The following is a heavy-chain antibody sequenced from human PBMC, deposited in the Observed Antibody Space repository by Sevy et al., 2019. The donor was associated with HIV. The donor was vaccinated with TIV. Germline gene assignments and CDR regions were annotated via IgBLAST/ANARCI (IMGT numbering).Heavy chain of an antibody. Sequence: GGCLRLSCAASGFAFTNYYAMHWVRQAPGKGLEWVALISLDESDKYYADSVKGRFTISRDNFKNTLYLQMNSLNTEDTAVYYWARPRANYVDNYFFYAMDVWGQGTTVTVSS. V-gene: IGHV3-30-3*01. CDR1: GFAFTNYYA. J-gene: IGHJ6*02. CDR3: ARPRANYVDNYFFYAMDV. D-gene: IGHD4-17*01. CDR2: ISLDESDK.